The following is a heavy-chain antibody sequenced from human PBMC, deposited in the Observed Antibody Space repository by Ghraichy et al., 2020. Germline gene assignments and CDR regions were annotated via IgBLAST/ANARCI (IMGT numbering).Heavy chain of an antibody. CDR1: GGSVSSGSYY. V-gene: IGHV4-61*01. J-gene: IGHJ4*02. CDR3: ARVEMATIRVRSGPFDY. Sequence: SETLSLTCTVSGGSVSSGSYYWSWIRQPPGKGLEWIGYIYYSGSTNYNPSLKSRVTISVDTSKNQFSLKLSSVTAADTAVYYCARVEMATIRVRSGPFDYWGQGTLVTVSS. D-gene: IGHD5-24*01. CDR2: IYYSGST.